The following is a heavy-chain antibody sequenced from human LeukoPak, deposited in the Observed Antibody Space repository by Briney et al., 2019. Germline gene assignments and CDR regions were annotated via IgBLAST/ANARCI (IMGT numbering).Heavy chain of an antibody. CDR1: GGSISSYY. J-gene: IGHJ4*02. CDR2: IHYSGTT. D-gene: IGHD5-12*01. Sequence: SETLSLTCTVSGGSISSYYWSWIRQPPGKGLEWIGYIHYSGTTNYNPSLKSRVTISVDTSKNQFSLKLNSVTAADTAVYYCARDGRRLDSWGQGTLVTVSS. V-gene: IGHV4-59*01. CDR3: ARDGRRLDS.